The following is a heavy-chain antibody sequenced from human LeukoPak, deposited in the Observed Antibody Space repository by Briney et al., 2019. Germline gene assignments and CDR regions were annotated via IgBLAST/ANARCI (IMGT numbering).Heavy chain of an antibody. CDR2: IIPILGIA. CDR1: VGTFSSYT. Sequence: SVKVSCKASVGTFSSYTISWVRQAPGQGLEWMGRIIPILGIANYAQKFQGRVTITADKSTSTAYMELSSLRSEDTAVYYCARDSRATTFDYWGQGTLVTVSS. CDR3: ARDSRATTFDY. V-gene: IGHV1-69*04. D-gene: IGHD1-26*01. J-gene: IGHJ4*02.